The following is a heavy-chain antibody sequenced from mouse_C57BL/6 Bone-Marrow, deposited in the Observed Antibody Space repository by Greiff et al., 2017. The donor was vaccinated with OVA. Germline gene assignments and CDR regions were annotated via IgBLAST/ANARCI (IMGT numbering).Heavy chain of an antibody. D-gene: IGHD2-5*01. J-gene: IGHJ3*01. V-gene: IGHV5-12*01. Sequence: EVQLVESGGGLVQPGGSLKLSCAASGFTFSDYYMYWVRQTPEKRLEWVAYISNGGGSTYYPDTVKGRFTISRDNAKNTLYLQMSRLKSEDTAMYYCARSYSNYPWFAYWGQGTLVTVSA. CDR3: ARSYSNYPWFAY. CDR1: GFTFSDYY. CDR2: ISNGGGST.